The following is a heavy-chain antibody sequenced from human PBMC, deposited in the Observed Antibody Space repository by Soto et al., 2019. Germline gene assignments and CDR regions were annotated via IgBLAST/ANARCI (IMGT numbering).Heavy chain of an antibody. J-gene: IGHJ5*02. Sequence: GASVKVSCKASGGTFSNSGISWVRQAPGQGLEWMGGITPIFDTTNYAQKFQGRVTMTTDTSTTTAYLELRSLRSDDTAVYYCARHHGPTTSENWFDPWGQGTLVTVSS. V-gene: IGHV1-69*05. D-gene: IGHD5-12*01. CDR3: ARHHGPTTSENWFDP. CDR1: GGTFSNSG. CDR2: ITPIFDTT.